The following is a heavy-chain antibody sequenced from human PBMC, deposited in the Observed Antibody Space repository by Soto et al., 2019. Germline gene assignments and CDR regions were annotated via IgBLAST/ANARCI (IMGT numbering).Heavy chain of an antibody. CDR2: IYWDDDK. J-gene: IGHJ4*02. CDR3: AHRRVSGAMSYFDY. V-gene: IGHV2-5*02. Sequence: VNPTQTLTLTCTFSGFSLSTSGVGVGWIRQPPGKALEWLALIYWDDDKRYSPSLKSRLTITKDTSKNQVVLTMTNMDPVDTATYYFAHRRVSGAMSYFDYWGQGTLVTVSS. D-gene: IGHD1-26*01. CDR1: GFSLSTSGVG.